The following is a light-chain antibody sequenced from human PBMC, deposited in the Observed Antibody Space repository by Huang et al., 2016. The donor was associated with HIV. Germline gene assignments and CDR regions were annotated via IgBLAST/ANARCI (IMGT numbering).Light chain of an antibody. Sequence: EIVMTQSPATLSVSPGERATLSCRASQSVSSNLAWYQQKPGHAPRLLIYAASTRATGIPARFSGSGSGTEFTLTISSLESEEFAVYYCQQYNNWPRTFGQGTKVEIK. CDR3: QQYNNWPRT. V-gene: IGKV3-15*01. J-gene: IGKJ1*01. CDR1: QSVSSN. CDR2: AAS.